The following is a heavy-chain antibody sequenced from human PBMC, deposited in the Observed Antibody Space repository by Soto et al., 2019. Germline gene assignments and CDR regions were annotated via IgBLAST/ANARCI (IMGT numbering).Heavy chain of an antibody. CDR3: ARQDNWNDGGLGY. CDR2: IHHSGTT. D-gene: IGHD1-1*01. CDR1: NGSISSSNW. Sequence: QVQLQESGPGLVKPSGTLSLTCAVSNGSISSSNWWSWVRQPPGKGLEWIGEIHHSGTTKYNPSLKSRVTISVDKSKNQFSLKLNSVTAADTAIYYCARQDNWNDGGLGYWGQGTLVTVSS. J-gene: IGHJ4*02. V-gene: IGHV4-4*02.